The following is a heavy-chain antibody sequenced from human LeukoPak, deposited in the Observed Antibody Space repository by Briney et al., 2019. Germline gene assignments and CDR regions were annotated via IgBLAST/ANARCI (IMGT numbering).Heavy chain of an antibody. CDR1: GFTFSSYA. CDR2: ISDSSGST. CDR3: AKPFVSSVIYYYYYMDV. Sequence: GGSLRLSCAASGFTFSSYAMSWVRQAPGKGLEWVSAISDSSGSTYYADSVKGRFTISRDNSKNTLYLQMNSLRAEDTAVYYCAKPFVSSVIYYYYYMDVWGKGTTVTVSS. V-gene: IGHV3-23*01. D-gene: IGHD2-21*01. J-gene: IGHJ6*03.